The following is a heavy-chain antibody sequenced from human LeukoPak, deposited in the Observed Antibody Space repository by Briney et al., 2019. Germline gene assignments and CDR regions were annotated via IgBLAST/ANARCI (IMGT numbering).Heavy chain of an antibody. CDR1: GFTFSSYS. V-gene: IGHV3-48*04. Sequence: GGSLRLSCAASGFTFSSYSMNWVRQAPGKGLEWVSYISSSSSTIYYADSVKGRFTISRDNAKNSLYLQMNSLRAKDTAVYYCARGSIAALIENWFDPWGQGTLVTVSS. J-gene: IGHJ5*02. D-gene: IGHD6-6*01. CDR3: ARGSIAALIENWFDP. CDR2: ISSSSSTI.